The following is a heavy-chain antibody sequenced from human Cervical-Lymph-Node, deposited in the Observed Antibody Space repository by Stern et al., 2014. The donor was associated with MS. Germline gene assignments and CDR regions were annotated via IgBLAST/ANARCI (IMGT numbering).Heavy chain of an antibody. CDR2: IYTSGST. CDR3: ARAWGYDSSAQGWFDP. CDR1: GGSISSGSYY. D-gene: IGHD3-22*01. J-gene: IGHJ5*02. V-gene: IGHV4-61*02. Sequence: QLQLQESGPGLVKPSQTLSLTCTVSGGSISSGSYYWSWIRQPAGKGLEWIGRIYTSGSTNYNPSLKGRFPISVDTPKTQFSRKLSSVTAADTAVYYCARAWGYDSSAQGWFDPWGQGTLVTVSS.